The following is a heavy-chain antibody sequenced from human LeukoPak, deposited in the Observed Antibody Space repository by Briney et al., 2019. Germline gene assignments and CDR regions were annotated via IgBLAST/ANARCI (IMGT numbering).Heavy chain of an antibody. Sequence: GGSLRLSCAASGFTFSSYAMHWVRQAPGKGLEWVAVISYDGNNKYYADSVKGRFTISRDNSKNTLYLQMNSLRAEDTAVYYCARDWDNLWSGYYVWGQGTLVTVSS. CDR3: ARDWDNLWSGYYV. CDR1: GFTFSSYA. D-gene: IGHD3-3*01. CDR2: ISYDGNNK. V-gene: IGHV3-30-3*01. J-gene: IGHJ4*02.